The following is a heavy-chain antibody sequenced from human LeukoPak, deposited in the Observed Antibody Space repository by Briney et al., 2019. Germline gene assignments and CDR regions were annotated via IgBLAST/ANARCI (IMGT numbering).Heavy chain of an antibody. J-gene: IGHJ6*03. CDR3: AREAPVTTYYYYMDV. D-gene: IGHD4-17*01. CDR2: ISSSSTNK. V-gene: IGHV3-21*01. Sequence: GGSLRLSCAASGFSFSSSSMNWVRQAPGKGLEWVSSISSSSTNKYYADAVKGRFTISRDNAKNSLYLQMNSLRAEDTAVYYCAREAPVTTYYYYMDVWGKGTTVTVSS. CDR1: GFSFSSSS.